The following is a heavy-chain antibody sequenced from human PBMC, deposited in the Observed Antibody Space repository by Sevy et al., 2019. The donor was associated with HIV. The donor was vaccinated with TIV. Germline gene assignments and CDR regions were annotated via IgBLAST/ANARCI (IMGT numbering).Heavy chain of an antibody. J-gene: IGHJ4*02. V-gene: IGHV3-21*01. CDR3: ARALDDYYGSGSYFDY. CDR1: GFTFSSYS. Sequence: GGSLRLSCAASGFTFSSYSMNWVRQAPGKGLEWVSSISSSSSDIYYADSVKGRFTISRDNAKNSLYLQMNSLRAEDTAVYYCARALDDYYGSGSYFDYWGQGTLVTVSS. CDR2: ISSSSSDI. D-gene: IGHD3-10*01.